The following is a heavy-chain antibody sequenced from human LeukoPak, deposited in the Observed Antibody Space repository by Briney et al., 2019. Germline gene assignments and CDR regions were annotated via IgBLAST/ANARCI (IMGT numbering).Heavy chain of an antibody. CDR2: IKSDGRST. CDR3: VQDRVYGADFDS. D-gene: IGHD4-17*01. J-gene: IGHJ4*02. Sequence: SGGSLRLSCEASGFTFSNYWMHRVRQAPGKGLVWVSHIKSDGRSTTYADSVKGRFTISRDNTKSTLYLQMNSLRAEDTAVYYCVQDRVYGADFDSWGQGTLVTVSS. V-gene: IGHV3-74*01. CDR1: GFTFSNYW.